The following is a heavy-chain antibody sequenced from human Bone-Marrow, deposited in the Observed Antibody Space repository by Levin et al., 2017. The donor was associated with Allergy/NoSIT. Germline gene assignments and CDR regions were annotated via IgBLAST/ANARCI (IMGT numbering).Heavy chain of an antibody. CDR1: GITFSGYS. D-gene: IGHD6-19*01. CDR3: AAVAGADEYFQH. Sequence: GESLKISCAASGITFSGYSMNWVRQAPGKGLEWVSYISSSSNTIYYADSVKGRFTISRDGAKNSLYLQMNSLRADDTAVYYCAAVAGADEYFQHWGQGTLVTVSS. V-gene: IGHV3-48*01. CDR2: ISSSSNTI. J-gene: IGHJ1*01.